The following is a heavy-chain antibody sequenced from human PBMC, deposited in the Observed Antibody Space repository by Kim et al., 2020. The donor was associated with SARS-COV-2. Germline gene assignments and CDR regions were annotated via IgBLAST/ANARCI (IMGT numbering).Heavy chain of an antibody. CDR3: ARGRYSSSWYGPHWYFDL. V-gene: IGHV4-34*01. Sequence: SETLSLTCAVYGGSFSGYYWSWIRQPPGKGLEWIGEINHSGSTNYNPSLKSRVTISVDTSKNQFSLKLSSVTAADTAVHYCARGRYSSSWYGPHWYFDLWGRGTLVTVSS. D-gene: IGHD6-13*01. CDR1: GGSFSGYY. J-gene: IGHJ2*01. CDR2: INHSGST.